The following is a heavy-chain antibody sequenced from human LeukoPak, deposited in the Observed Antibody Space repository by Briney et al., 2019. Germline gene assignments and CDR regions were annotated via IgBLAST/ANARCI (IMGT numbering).Heavy chain of an antibody. CDR3: ARAGGYCSSTSCYVRGDYYYHYMDV. D-gene: IGHD2-2*01. J-gene: IGHJ6*03. Sequence: GGSLRLSCAASGFTFSSYSMNWVRQAPGKGLEWVSYISSSSSTIYYADSVKGRFTISRDNAKNSLYLQMNSLRAEDTAVYYCARAGGYCSSTSCYVRGDYYYHYMDVWGKGTTVTVSS. CDR1: GFTFSSYS. CDR2: ISSSSSTI. V-gene: IGHV3-48*01.